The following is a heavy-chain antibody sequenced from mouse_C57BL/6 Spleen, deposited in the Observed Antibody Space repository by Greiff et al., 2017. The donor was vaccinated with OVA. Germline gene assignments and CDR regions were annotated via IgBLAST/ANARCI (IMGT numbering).Heavy chain of an antibody. V-gene: IGHV1-82*01. CDR3: ARWINFYFDY. Sequence: QVQLQQSGPELVKPGASVKISCKASGYAFSSSWMNWVKQRPGKGLEWIGRIYPGDGDTNYNGKFKGKATLTADKSSSTAYMQLSSLTSEDSAVYFCARWINFYFDYWGQGTPLTVSS. D-gene: IGHD1-3*01. J-gene: IGHJ2*01. CDR2: IYPGDGDT. CDR1: GYAFSSSW.